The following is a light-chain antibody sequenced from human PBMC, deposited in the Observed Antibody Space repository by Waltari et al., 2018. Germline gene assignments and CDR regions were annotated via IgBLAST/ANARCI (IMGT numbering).Light chain of an antibody. J-gene: IGLJ3*02. V-gene: IGLV2-8*01. CDR3: SSYVGSNNCESWV. CDR2: EVT. CDR1: SSDIGGYNY. Sequence: QSALTQPPSASGSPGQSVTISCTGTSSDIGGYNYVSWYQQHPGEAPKLMIYEVTKRPSGVPDRFSGSKSGNPASLTVSGLQAEDEADYYCSSYVGSNNCESWVFGGGTKLTVL.